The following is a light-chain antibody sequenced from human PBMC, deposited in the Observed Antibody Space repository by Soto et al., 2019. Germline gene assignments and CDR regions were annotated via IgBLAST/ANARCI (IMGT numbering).Light chain of an antibody. CDR2: AAS. Sequence: DIQMTQSPSSLSASVGDRVTFTCRASRDITNHLAWYQQKPGKVPKLLIYAASTLQSGVPSRFNGSGSGTDVTLTISSLQPEDVANYFCLTYNSGLWTFGQVNKVELK. V-gene: IGKV1-27*01. CDR1: RDITNH. CDR3: LTYNSGLWT. J-gene: IGKJ1*01.